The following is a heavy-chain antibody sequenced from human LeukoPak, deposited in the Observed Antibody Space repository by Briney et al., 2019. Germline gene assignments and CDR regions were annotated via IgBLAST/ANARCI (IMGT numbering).Heavy chain of an antibody. CDR2: ISSSSSTI. D-gene: IGHD2-15*01. CDR1: GFTFSSYS. J-gene: IGHJ4*02. CDR3: AITPGVVVAAATGY. V-gene: IGHV3-48*01. Sequence: GGSLRLSCAASGFTFSSYSMNWVRQAPGKGLEWVSYISSSSSTIYYADSVKGRFTISRDNAKNSLYLQMNSLRAEDTAVYYCAITPGVVVAAATGYWGQGTLVTVSS.